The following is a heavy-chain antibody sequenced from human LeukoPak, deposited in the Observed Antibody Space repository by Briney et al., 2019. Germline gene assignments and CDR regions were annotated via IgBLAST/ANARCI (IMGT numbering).Heavy chain of an antibody. CDR3: ARDESSGYYYFDY. D-gene: IGHD3-22*01. V-gene: IGHV1-2*02. CDR1: GYTFTGYY. Sequence: ASVKVSCKASGYTFTGYYMHWVRQAPGQGLEWMGWINPNSGGTNYAQKFQGRVTMTRDTSISTAYMELSRLRSDDTAVYYCARDESSGYYYFDYWRQGTLVTVSS. CDR2: INPNSGGT. J-gene: IGHJ4*02.